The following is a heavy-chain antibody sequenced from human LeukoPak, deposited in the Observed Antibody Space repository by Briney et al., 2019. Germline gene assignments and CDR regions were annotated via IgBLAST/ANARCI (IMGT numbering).Heavy chain of an antibody. CDR1: GFNFGGYG. CDR3: TGDAAGDSTGDGDYYFDY. D-gene: IGHD6-13*01. Sequence: GGSLRLSCTASGFNFGGYGMSWVRQAPGKGLEWVGFIRTKPYGETTEYAASVRGRFTISRDDSKSIAYLQMNSLKTEDTAVYYCTGDAAGDSTGDGDYYFDYWGQGTLVTVSS. V-gene: IGHV3-49*04. CDR2: IRTKPYGETT. J-gene: IGHJ4*02.